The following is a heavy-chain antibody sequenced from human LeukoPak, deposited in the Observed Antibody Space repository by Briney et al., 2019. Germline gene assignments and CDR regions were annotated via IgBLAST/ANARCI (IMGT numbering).Heavy chain of an antibody. V-gene: IGHV3-48*03. D-gene: IGHD4-17*01. CDR2: ISGTGNTI. CDR1: GFTFRSSE. J-gene: IGHJ1*01. Sequence: PGGSLRLSCATSGFTFRSSEMNWVRQAPGKGLEWGSYISGTGNTIYYTDSVKGRFTISRDNAKNSLYLQMNSLRAEDTAVYYCARDSYNGDYVPGYFQHWGQGTLVTVSS. CDR3: ARDSYNGDYVPGYFQH.